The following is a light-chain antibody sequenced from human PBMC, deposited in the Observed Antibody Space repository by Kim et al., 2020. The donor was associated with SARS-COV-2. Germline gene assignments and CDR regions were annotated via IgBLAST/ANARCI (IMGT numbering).Light chain of an antibody. CDR2: DAS. CDR1: QDINNY. J-gene: IGKJ3*01. V-gene: IGKV1-33*01. CDR3: QHYDNLLRIT. Sequence: DIQMTQSPSSLSASVGDRVTITCQASQDINNYLNWYQQKPGKAPKLLIYDASNLETGVPSRFSGSGSGTYFTFTISSLQPEDIATYYCQHYDNLLRITFGPGTKVDIK.